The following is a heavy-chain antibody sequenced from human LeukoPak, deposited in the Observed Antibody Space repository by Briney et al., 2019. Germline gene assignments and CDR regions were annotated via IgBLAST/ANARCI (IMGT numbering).Heavy chain of an antibody. V-gene: IGHV4-31*03. J-gene: IGHJ4*02. CDR2: IYYSGTT. CDR3: ARVGSPITAFFDC. Sequence: SETLSLTCTVSGGSISSGDYYWSWIRQHPMTGLEWIGYIYYSGTTYYNPSLGSRVTISVDTSKNQFSLKLSSMTAADTAVYYCARVGSPITAFFDCWGQGTLVSVSS. CDR1: GGSISSGDYY. D-gene: IGHD5-18*01.